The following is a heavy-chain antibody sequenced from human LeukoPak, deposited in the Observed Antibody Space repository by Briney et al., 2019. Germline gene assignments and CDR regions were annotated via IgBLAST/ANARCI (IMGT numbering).Heavy chain of an antibody. CDR2: ISGSGTI. D-gene: IGHD3-16*02. V-gene: IGHV4-4*07. Sequence: SETLSLTCTVSGGSIHSYWSWIRQPAGKGLEWIGRISGSGTITYNPALQSRLTISIDTSKNQFSLKLSSVTAADTAVYYCARYDVWGSYRAFDYWGQGTLVTVSS. J-gene: IGHJ4*02. CDR1: GGSIHSY. CDR3: ARYDVWGSYRAFDY.